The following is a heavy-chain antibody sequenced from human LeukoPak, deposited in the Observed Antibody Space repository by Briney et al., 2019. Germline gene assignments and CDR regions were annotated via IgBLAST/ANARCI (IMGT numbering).Heavy chain of an antibody. Sequence: GGSLRLSCAASGFTFSSFAMSWVRQAPGKGLGWVSVISSSDGSTYSADSVKGRFTIHKANAKNSVHLQMDMLRVEDTAVYFGAGFHRSGSWEFDPWGQGTPVSASS. V-gene: IGHV3-23*01. CDR3: AGFHRSGSWEFDP. CDR2: ISSSDGST. J-gene: IGHJ5*02. CDR1: GFTFSSFA. D-gene: IGHD3-10*01.